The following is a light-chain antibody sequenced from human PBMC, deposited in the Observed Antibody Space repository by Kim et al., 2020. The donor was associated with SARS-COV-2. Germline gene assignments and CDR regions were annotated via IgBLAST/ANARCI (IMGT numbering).Light chain of an antibody. CDR2: QDS. CDR3: QAWDSSTEV. J-gene: IGLJ1*01. CDR1: KLGDKY. Sequence: VSPGKTARITCSGDKLGDKYACWYQQKPGQSPVLVIYQDSKRPSGIPERFSGSNSGNTATLTISGTQAMDEADYYCQAWDSSTEVFGTGTKVTVL. V-gene: IGLV3-1*01.